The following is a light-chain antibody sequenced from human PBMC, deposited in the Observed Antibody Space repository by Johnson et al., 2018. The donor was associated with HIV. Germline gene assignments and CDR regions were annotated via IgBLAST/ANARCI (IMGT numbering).Light chain of an antibody. CDR2: ENN. CDR3: GTWDSRLRTGF. J-gene: IGLJ1*01. V-gene: IGLV1-51*02. Sequence: QSVLTQPPSVSAAPGQKVTISCSGSNSNIGHYYVSWYQQLPGTAPKLLIYENNKRPSGIPDRFSGSKSGTSATLGITGLQTVDEADYYCGTWDSRLRTGFVGTGSKVTVL. CDR1: NSNIGHYY.